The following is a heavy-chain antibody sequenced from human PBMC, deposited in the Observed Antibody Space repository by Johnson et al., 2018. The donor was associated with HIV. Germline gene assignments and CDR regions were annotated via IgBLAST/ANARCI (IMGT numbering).Heavy chain of an antibody. V-gene: IGHV3-30-3*01. J-gene: IGHJ3*02. D-gene: IGHD6-13*01. CDR1: GLNFSDYS. Sequence: VQLVESGGGVVQPGTSMRLSCAASGLNFSDYSMHWVRQAPGKGLEWMAIISFDGSSKYYADSVKGRFTISRDDLKNTLYLQMNSLKSEDTAVYYCTALWAAAGDAFDIWGQGTMVTVSS. CDR2: ISFDGSSK. CDR3: TALWAAAGDAFDI.